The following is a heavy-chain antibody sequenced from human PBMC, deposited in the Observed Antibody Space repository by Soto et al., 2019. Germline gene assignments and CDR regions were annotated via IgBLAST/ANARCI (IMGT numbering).Heavy chain of an antibody. Sequence: HPGGSLRLSCAASGFTFSTYGMHWVRQAPGKGLEWVAFIQYHGINKDYADSVKGRFTISRDNSRNTLYLQMNSLRAEDTAVYYCARGLDYDSSGYYLDFWGQGALVTSPQ. J-gene: IGHJ4*02. D-gene: IGHD3-22*01. V-gene: IGHV3-30*02. CDR2: IQYHGINK. CDR3: ARGLDYDSSGYYLDF. CDR1: GFTFSTYG.